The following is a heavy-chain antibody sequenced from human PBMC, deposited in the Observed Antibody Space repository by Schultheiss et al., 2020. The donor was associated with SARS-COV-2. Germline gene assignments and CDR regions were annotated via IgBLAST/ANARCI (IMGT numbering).Heavy chain of an antibody. CDR1: GFTFSSYG. CDR2: IKSNTDGGTT. D-gene: IGHD7-27*01. Sequence: GESLKISCAASGFTFSSYGMHWVRQAPEKGLEWVGRIKSNTDGGTTDYAAPVKGRFTISRDNAKNSLYLQINSLRAEDTAIYYCTRDCWGSTCAWGQGTLVTVSS. V-gene: IGHV3-15*07. CDR3: TRDCWGSTCA. J-gene: IGHJ5*02.